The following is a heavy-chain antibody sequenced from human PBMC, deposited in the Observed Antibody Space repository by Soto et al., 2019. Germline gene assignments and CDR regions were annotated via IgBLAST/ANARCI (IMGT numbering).Heavy chain of an antibody. Sequence: GGSLRLSCAASGFILRNYWMHWVRQVPGKGLVWVSRINGDGRNIDYADSVKGRFTISRDNGRNTLYLQMNSLRAEDTAVYYCASLGYYDFWGPSDWGQGPLVTVSS. J-gene: IGHJ4*02. CDR1: GFILRNYW. CDR3: ASLGYYDFWGPSD. D-gene: IGHD3-3*01. CDR2: INGDGRNI. V-gene: IGHV3-74*01.